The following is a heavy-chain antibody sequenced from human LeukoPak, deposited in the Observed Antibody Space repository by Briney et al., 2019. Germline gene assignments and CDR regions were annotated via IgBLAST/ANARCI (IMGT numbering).Heavy chain of an antibody. Sequence: ASVKVSCKASGYTFTGHYIHWIRQAPGQGLEWMGWYNPNSGGTKYAQKFQGRLTVTRDTSTSTAYMELSGLRADDAAAYCCARVDYCTKGVCINFDLWGQGTLVTVSS. CDR2: YNPNSGGT. D-gene: IGHD2-8*01. CDR3: ARVDYCTKGVCINFDL. J-gene: IGHJ4*02. CDR1: GYTFTGHY. V-gene: IGHV1-2*02.